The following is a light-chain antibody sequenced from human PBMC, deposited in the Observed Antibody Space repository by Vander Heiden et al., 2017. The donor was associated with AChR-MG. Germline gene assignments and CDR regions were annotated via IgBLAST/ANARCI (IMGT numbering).Light chain of an antibody. J-gene: IGLJ1*01. CDR3: QSYDSSLSGFYV. V-gene: IGLV1-40*01. CDR1: SSNIGAGYD. Sequence: QSVLTQPPSVSGAPGQRVTISCPGSSSNIGAGYDVLWYQQLPGTAPKLLIYGNSNRPSGVPDRFSGSKSGTSASLAITGLQAEDEADYYCQSYDSSLSGFYVFGTGTKVTVL. CDR2: GNS.